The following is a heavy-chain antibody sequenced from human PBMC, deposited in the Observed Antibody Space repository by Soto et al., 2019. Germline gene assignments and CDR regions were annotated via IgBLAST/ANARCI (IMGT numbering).Heavy chain of an antibody. V-gene: IGHV1-2*02. CDR1: GYTFTGHY. CDR2: IGPESGAT. Sequence: ASVKVSCKASGYTFTGHYIHWVRQAPEQGPEWMGEIGPESGATGYAQRFQGRVTMTRDMSITTVYMELNNLSPDDTAVYYCGRGRSGQIVVFYWGQGTPVTVSS. D-gene: IGHD1-26*01. CDR3: GRGRSGQIVVFY. J-gene: IGHJ4*02.